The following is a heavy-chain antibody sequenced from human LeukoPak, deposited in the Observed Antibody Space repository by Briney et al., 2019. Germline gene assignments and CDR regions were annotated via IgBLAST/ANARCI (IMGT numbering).Heavy chain of an antibody. CDR2: INHSGST. CDR3: ARGGYSYTLNWFDP. CDR1: GGSFSGYY. D-gene: IGHD5-18*01. Sequence: SETLSLTCAVSGGSFSGYYWSWIRQPPGKGLEWIGEINHSGSTNGNPSLKSRVTISLDTSKNQFSLKLSSVTAADTAVYYCARGGYSYTLNWFDPWGQGTLVTVSS. J-gene: IGHJ5*02. V-gene: IGHV4-34*01.